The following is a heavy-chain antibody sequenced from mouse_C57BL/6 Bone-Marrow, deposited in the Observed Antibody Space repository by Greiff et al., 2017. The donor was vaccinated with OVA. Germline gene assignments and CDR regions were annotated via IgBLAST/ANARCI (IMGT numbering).Heavy chain of an antibody. CDR1: EYEFPSHD. CDR3: ARDLTGTLYYFDY. D-gene: IGHD4-1*01. Sequence: DVHLVESGGGLVQPGESLKLSCESNEYEFPSHDMSWVRKTPEKRLELVAAINSDGGSTYYPDTMERRFIISRDNTKKTLYLQMGSLRSEDTALYYCARDLTGTLYYFDYWGQGTTLTVSS. V-gene: IGHV5-2*01. J-gene: IGHJ2*01. CDR2: INSDGGST.